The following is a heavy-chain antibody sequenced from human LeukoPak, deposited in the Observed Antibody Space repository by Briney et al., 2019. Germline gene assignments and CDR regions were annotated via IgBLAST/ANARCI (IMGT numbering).Heavy chain of an antibody. CDR2: INHSGST. J-gene: IGHJ4*02. V-gene: IGHV4-39*07. Sequence: SETLSLTCTVSGGSISSSSYYWGWIRQPPGKGLEWIGEINHSGSTNYNPSLKSRVTISVDTSKNQFSLKLSSVTAADTAVYYCARGSDGSLDYWGQGTLVTVSS. CDR3: ARGSDGSLDY. CDR1: GGSISSSSYY. D-gene: IGHD1-26*01.